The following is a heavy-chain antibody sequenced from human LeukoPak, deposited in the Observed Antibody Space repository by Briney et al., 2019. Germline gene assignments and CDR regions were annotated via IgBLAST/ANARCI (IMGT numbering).Heavy chain of an antibody. CDR2: INTNTGNP. V-gene: IGHV7-4-1*02. J-gene: IGHJ5*02. CDR1: GYTFTSYA. Sequence: GAPVKVSCKASGYTFTSYAMNWVRQAPGQGLEWMRWINTNTGNPTYAQGFTGRFVFSLDTSVSTAYLQISSLKTEDTAVYYCARRGYSYGYYWFDPWGQGTLVTVSS. CDR3: ARRGYSYGYYWFDP. D-gene: IGHD5-18*01.